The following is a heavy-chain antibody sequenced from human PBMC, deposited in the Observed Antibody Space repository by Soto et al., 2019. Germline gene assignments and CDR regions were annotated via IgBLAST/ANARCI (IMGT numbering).Heavy chain of an antibody. J-gene: IGHJ4*02. CDR1: GFTFSSYG. CDR2: LLDDGGST. Sequence: GGSLRLSCAASGFTFSSYGMHWVRQAPGKGLEWVAVLLDDGGSTDYADSVKGRFTISRDNSNNILYLQMNSLRVEDTAEYYCAKDRQPDGIWTFDSWGQGTLVTVSS. CDR3: AKDRQPDGIWTFDS. D-gene: IGHD3-9*01. V-gene: IGHV3-30*18.